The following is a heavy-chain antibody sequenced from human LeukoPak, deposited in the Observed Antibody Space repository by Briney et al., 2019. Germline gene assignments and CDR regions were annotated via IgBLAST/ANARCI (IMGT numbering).Heavy chain of an antibody. Sequence: ASVKASCKASGYTFTGYGISWVRQAPGQGLEWLGWISGYNGNTNYAQKVQGRVTMATDTPTNTAYMELRNLRSDDTAVYYCARDHLSYYDSSGSMWVDYWGQGTLVTVSS. J-gene: IGHJ4*02. CDR1: GYTFTGYG. CDR2: ISGYNGNT. V-gene: IGHV1-18*01. D-gene: IGHD3-22*01. CDR3: ARDHLSYYDSSGSMWVDY.